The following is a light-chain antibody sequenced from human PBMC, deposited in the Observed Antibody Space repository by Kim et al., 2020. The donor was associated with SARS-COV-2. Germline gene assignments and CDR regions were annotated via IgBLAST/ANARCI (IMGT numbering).Light chain of an antibody. CDR1: YD. J-gene: IGLJ1*01. V-gene: IGLV1-40*01. Sequence: YDVHWYQQVPGTAPKLVIYDNNSRPSGVPDRFSGSKSGTSASLAITGVQAEDEADYYCQSYDSSLSGYVFGTGTKVTVL. CDR2: DNN. CDR3: QSYDSSLSGYV.